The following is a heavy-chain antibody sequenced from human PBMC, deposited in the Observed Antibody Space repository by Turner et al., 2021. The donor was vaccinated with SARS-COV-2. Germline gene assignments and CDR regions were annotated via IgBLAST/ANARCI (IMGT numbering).Heavy chain of an antibody. CDR1: GFTFSSYG. J-gene: IGHJ4*02. D-gene: IGHD3-3*01. CDR3: AKDDNYDFWTGYYMY. V-gene: IGHV3-30*18. CDR2: ISYDGSNK. Sequence: QVQRVESGGGVVQPGRSVRLSCAASGFTFSSYGMHWVRQAPGKGLEWVAVISYDGSNKYYADSVKGRFTISRDNSKNTLYLQMNSLRAEDTAVYYCAKDDNYDFWTGYYMYWGQGTLVTVSS.